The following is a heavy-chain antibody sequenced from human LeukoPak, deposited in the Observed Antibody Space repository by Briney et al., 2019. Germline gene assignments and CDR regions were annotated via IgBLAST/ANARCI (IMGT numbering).Heavy chain of an antibody. CDR2: IDTSGNT. V-gene: IGHV4-4*07. D-gene: IGHD6-13*01. CDR3: ARVSSSWYQDWYFDL. J-gene: IGHJ2*01. CDR1: GGSISSYY. Sequence: SETLSLTCTVSGGSISSYYWSWVRQPAGKGLEWIGRIDTSGNTNYKPSLKSRVTMSVDTSKKQFSLKLSSVTAADTAVYYCARVSSSWYQDWYFDLWGRGTLVTVSS.